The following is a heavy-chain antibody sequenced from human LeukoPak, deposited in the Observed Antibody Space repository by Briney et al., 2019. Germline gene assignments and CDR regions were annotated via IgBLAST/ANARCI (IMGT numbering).Heavy chain of an antibody. CDR1: GYDFITYS. D-gene: IGHD2-15*01. Sequence: ASVKVSCKASGYDFITYSIHWVRQAPGQGLEWMGWINPKSGGTKYARKFQGWVTLTRDTSIRTAYMELRSLKSDDTAVFFCAREGPTPRDPHFDHWGQGTLVTVSS. CDR2: INPKSGGT. J-gene: IGHJ4*02. V-gene: IGHV1-2*04. CDR3: AREGPTPRDPHFDH.